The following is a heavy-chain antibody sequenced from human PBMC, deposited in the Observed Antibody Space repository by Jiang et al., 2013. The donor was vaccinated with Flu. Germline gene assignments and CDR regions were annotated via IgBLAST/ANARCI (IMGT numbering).Heavy chain of an antibody. D-gene: IGHD3-22*01. V-gene: IGHV4-59*01. CDR1: GGSISTYY. Sequence: GLVKPSETLSLTCTISGGSISTYYWSWIRQPPGKGLEWIGYMHHTGSTSYNPSLKSRVTMSQDTSRTQFSLHLTSVTAADTAVYYCARDLDYDSDYSDAFDIWGRGTMVTVSS. CDR3: ARDLDYDSDYSDAFDI. J-gene: IGHJ3*02. CDR2: MHHTGST.